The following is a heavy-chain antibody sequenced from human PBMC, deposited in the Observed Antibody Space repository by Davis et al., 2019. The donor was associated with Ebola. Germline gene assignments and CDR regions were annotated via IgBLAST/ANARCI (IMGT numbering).Heavy chain of an antibody. J-gene: IGHJ4*02. CDR2: ISADNSDT. V-gene: IGHV5-51*01. CDR3: ARQGHGDY. CDR1: GDNFLGYW. Sequence: GESLKISCQGSGDNFLGYWITWVRQMPGKGLEWMGRISADNSDTRYNPSLQGQVTMSVDRSIRTAYLQWSSLKASDTAMYYCARQGHGDYWGQGTLVAVSS.